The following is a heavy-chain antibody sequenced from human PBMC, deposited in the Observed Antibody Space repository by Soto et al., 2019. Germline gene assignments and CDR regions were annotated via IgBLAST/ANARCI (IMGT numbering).Heavy chain of an antibody. V-gene: IGHV6-1*01. Sequence: QVQLQQSGPGLVKPSQNLTLTCAISGDSVSSNSAAWNWIRQSPSRGLEWLGRTYYRSKWYNDYAVSVKSRITINPDTSKNQFSLQLNSVTPEDTAVYYCARAQYYYDSSGYTRIDYWGQGTLVTVSS. CDR1: GDSVSSNSAA. CDR2: TYYRSKWYN. J-gene: IGHJ4*02. D-gene: IGHD3-22*01. CDR3: ARAQYYYDSSGYTRIDY.